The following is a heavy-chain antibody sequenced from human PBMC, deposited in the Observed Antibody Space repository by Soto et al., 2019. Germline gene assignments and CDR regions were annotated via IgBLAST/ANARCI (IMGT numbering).Heavy chain of an antibody. D-gene: IGHD3-22*01. J-gene: IGHJ4*02. CDR2: INHSGGT. CDR1: GGSFSAYY. CDR3: ARGSVDTVDSSGFYED. V-gene: IGHV4-34*01. Sequence: SETLSLTCAVYGGSFSAYYWSWIRQPPGKGLEWIGEINHSGGTSYNPSLKSRVTISVDTSKSQFSLKLTSVTAADRAVYYCARGSVDTVDSSGFYEDWGQGTPVTV.